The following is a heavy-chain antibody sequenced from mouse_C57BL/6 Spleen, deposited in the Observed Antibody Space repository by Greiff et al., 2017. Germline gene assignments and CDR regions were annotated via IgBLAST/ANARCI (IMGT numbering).Heavy chain of an antibody. D-gene: IGHD2-10*01. Sequence: QVHVKQPGTELVKPGASVKLSCKASGYTFTSYWMHWVKQRPGQGLEWIGNINPSNGGTNYNEKFKSKATLTVDKSSSTAYMQLSSLTSADSAVYDCARNGGTYSGNYVDAMDDWGQGTSVTVSS. CDR1: GYTFTSYW. J-gene: IGHJ4*01. CDR2: INPSNGGT. V-gene: IGHV1-53*01. CDR3: ARNGGTYSGNYVDAMDD.